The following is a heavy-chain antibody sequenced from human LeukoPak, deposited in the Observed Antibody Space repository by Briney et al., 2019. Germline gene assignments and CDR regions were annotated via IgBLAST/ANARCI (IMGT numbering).Heavy chain of an antibody. V-gene: IGHV3-23*01. D-gene: IGHD2-15*01. Sequence: GGSLRLSCAASGFTFSSYAMNWVRQAPGKGLEWVSGISGSGDSTYSADSVKGRFTISRDNSKNTLYLQMNSLRAEDTAVYYCARVRIYCSGGSCYGSDIWGQGTMVTVSS. CDR3: ARVRIYCSGGSCYGSDI. J-gene: IGHJ3*02. CDR1: GFTFSSYA. CDR2: ISGSGDST.